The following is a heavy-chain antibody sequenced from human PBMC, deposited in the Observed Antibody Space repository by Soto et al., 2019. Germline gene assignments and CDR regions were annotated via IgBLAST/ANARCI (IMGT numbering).Heavy chain of an antibody. CDR3: ARLPNKSPQN. CDR1: GFTFSSYW. J-gene: IGHJ1*01. V-gene: IGHV3-74*01. Sequence: EVQLVESGGGLVQPGGSLRLSCVASGFTFSSYWMHWVRQAPGKGLVWVSSISNDGSSIYADPVKGRFTISRDNAKNTLYLQMNSLRAEDTAVYYRARLPNKSPQNWGQGTLVIVSP. CDR2: ISNDGSS.